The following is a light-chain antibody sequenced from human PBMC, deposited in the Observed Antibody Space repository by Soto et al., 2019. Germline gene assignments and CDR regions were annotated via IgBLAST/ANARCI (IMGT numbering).Light chain of an antibody. CDR3: LQDYNYPRT. CDR2: KAS. J-gene: IGKJ1*01. V-gene: IGKV1-5*03. CDR1: QSISTW. Sequence: PSTLSASVGDRVTITCRASQSISTWLAWYQQEPGKAPKLLIHKASSLQSGVPSRFSGSGSGTDFTLSISSLEPEDFATYYCLQDYNYPRTFGQGTKVDIK.